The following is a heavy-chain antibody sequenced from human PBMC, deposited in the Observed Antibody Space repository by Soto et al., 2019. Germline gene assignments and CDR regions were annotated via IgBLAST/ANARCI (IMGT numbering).Heavy chain of an antibody. J-gene: IGHJ5*02. CDR1: GFTFSSYW. V-gene: IGHV3-74*01. D-gene: IGHD3-3*01. CDR3: ARVFYDFWSGYYNNWFDP. CDR2: INSDGSST. Sequence: GGSLRLSCAASGFTFSSYWMHWVRQAPGKGLVWVSRINSDGSSTSYADSVKGRFTISRDNAKNTLYLQMNSLRAEDTAVYYCARVFYDFWSGYYNNWFDPWGQGTLVTVSS.